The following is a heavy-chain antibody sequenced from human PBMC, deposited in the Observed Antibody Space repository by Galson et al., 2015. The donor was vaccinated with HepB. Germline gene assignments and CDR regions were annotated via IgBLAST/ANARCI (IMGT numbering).Heavy chain of an antibody. D-gene: IGHD1-1*01. J-gene: IGHJ6*02. CDR2: IKSITDGGTA. CDR3: TTTTTPSYHSSYYYDAIDL. Sequence: SLRLSCAASAFTVTNAWMSWVRQAPGKGLEWVGRIKSITDGGTADYDAPVRGRFTISRDDSKNTVYLHMNSIKTEDTAVYYCTTTTTPSYHSSYYYDAIDLCGQGTTVTVSS. CDR1: AFTVTNAW. V-gene: IGHV3-15*01.